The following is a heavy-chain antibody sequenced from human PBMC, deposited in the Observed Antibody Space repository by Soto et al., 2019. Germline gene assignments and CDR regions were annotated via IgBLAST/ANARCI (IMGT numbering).Heavy chain of an antibody. J-gene: IGHJ4*02. D-gene: IGHD3-10*01. CDR1: GGSISSGGYY. CDR2: IYYSGST. V-gene: IGHV4-31*03. Sequence: QVQLQESGPGLVKPSQTLSLTCTVSGGSISSGGYYWSWIRQHPGKGLEWIGYIYYSGSTYYNPSLKPRVTISVDTSKNQCSLQLSSVTAADTAVYYCARAPARITMVRGVIIIVDYWGQGTLVTVSS. CDR3: ARAPARITMVRGVIIIVDY.